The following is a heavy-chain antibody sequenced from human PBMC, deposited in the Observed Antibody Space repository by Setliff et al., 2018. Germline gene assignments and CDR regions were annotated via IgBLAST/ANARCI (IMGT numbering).Heavy chain of an antibody. CDR1: GGSISSSNW. J-gene: IGHJ1*01. D-gene: IGHD3-22*01. Sequence: PSETLSLTCAVSGGSISSSNWWSWVRQPPGEGLEWVGYIYYSGSANYNPSLKSRVTISVDTSKNQFSLKLSSVTAADTAVYYCARVYGGYLQWGHGTLVTVSS. CDR3: ARVYGGYLQ. V-gene: IGHV4-4*02. CDR2: IYYSGSA.